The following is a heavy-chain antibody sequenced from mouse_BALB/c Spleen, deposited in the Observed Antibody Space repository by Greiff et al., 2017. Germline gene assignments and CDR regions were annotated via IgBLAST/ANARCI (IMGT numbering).Heavy chain of an antibody. J-gene: IGHJ3*01. Sequence: QVQLQQSGAELAKPGASVKMSCKATGYTFSSYWIEWVKQRPGHGLEWIGEILPGSGSTNYNEKFKGKATFTADTSSNTAYMQLSSLTSEDSAVYYCARGYRYDGFAYWGQGTLVTVSA. V-gene: IGHV1-9*01. CDR2: ILPGSGST. CDR1: GYTFSSYW. D-gene: IGHD2-14*01. CDR3: ARGYRYDGFAY.